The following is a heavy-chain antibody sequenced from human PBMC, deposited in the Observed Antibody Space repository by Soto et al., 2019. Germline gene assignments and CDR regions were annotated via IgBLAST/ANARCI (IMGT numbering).Heavy chain of an antibody. J-gene: IGHJ4*01. CDR2: IFHSGNA. D-gene: IGHD2-15*01. CDR3: ARAHAPTLPFDY. Sequence: PSDPLSLRCTVSGGSIGGLDGGWIRQSPGKRLEWIGFIFHSGNAKYNPSLKSRVTISVDTSKNQFSLSLDSVTAADTAVYFCARAHAPTLPFDYWGQGTLVTVSS. CDR1: GGSIGGLD. V-gene: IGHV4-59*11.